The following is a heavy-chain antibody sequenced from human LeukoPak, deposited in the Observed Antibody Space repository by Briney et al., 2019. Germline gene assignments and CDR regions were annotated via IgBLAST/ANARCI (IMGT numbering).Heavy chain of an antibody. CDR2: ISAYNGNT. CDR1: GYTSTSYG. J-gene: IGHJ4*02. D-gene: IGHD3-10*01. V-gene: IGHV1-18*04. CDR3: ARDLLLWFGELPTFGY. Sequence: GASVKVSCKASGYTSTSYGISWVRQAPGQGLEWMGWISAYNGNTNYAQKLQGRVTMTTDTSTSTAYMELRSLRSDDTAVYYCARDLLLWFGELPTFGYWGQGTLVTVSS.